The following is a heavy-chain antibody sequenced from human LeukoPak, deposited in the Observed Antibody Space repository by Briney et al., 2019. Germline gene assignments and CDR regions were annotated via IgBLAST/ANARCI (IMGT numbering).Heavy chain of an antibody. D-gene: IGHD3-9*01. CDR1: GYSFTNYW. J-gene: IGHJ4*02. CDR2: LYPGDSDT. CDR3: ARSASRYFDWFDY. Sequence: GESLKISCKGSGYSFTNYWIGWVRQMPGKGLEWMGVLYPGDSDTRYIPSFQGQVTISADKSINTAYLQWSSLTASDTAIYYCARSASRYFDWFDYWGQGTLVTVSS. V-gene: IGHV5-51*01.